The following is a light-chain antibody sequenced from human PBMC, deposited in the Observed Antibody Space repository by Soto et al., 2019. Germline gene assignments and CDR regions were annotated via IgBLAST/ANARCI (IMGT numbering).Light chain of an antibody. Sequence: QSPAMQPGSASGSLGKSFSISCRATKNDIGVYDFVSWYHHHPGKSPRVIIYGVVQRPSGVPDRFSGSKSGNTASLTVSGLQAADEADYFCNSYAGSNTYVFGSGTKVTVL. CDR1: KNDIGVYDF. V-gene: IGLV2-8*01. J-gene: IGLJ1*01. CDR2: GVV. CDR3: NSYAGSNTYV.